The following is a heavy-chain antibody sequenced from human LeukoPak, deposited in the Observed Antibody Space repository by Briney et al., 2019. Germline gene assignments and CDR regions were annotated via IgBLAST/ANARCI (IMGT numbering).Heavy chain of an antibody. CDR1: GGSISIINW. Sequence: PSETLSLTCAVSGGSISIINWWSGVRQPPGKGREWIGEIYHSGSTNYNPSLKRRVTMSVDKSKNQFSLTLSSVTAADTAVYYCARLGYCSAGSCYSGFDYWGQGTLVTVSS. CDR3: ARLGYCSAGSCYSGFDY. J-gene: IGHJ4*02. V-gene: IGHV4-4*02. CDR2: IYHSGST. D-gene: IGHD2-15*01.